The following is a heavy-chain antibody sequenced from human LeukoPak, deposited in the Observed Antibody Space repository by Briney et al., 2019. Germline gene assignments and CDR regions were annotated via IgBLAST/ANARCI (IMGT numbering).Heavy chain of an antibody. V-gene: IGHV3-48*04. CDR2: ISGSGANR. J-gene: IGHJ6*02. Sequence: GGSLRLSCAASGFTLSSYGMHWVRQTPGKGLEWVSFISGSGANRFYADSMKGRFTISKDNTKNSLYLQMNSLRAEDTAIYYCATLHFYAMGVWGQGTTVTVSS. CDR3: ATLHFYAMGV. CDR1: GFTLSSYG.